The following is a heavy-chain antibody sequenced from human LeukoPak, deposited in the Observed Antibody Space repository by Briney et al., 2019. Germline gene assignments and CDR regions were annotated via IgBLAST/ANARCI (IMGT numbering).Heavy chain of an antibody. CDR3: ARESAPMPIPWFDP. CDR2: IYHSGST. D-gene: IGHD3-16*01. Sequence: PSETLSLTCAVSGYSISSGYYWGWIRQPPGKGLEWIGSIYHSGSTYYNPSLKSRVTISVDTSKNQFSLKLSSVTAADTAVYYCARESAPMPIPWFDPWGQGTLVTDSS. J-gene: IGHJ5*02. CDR1: GYSISSGYY. V-gene: IGHV4-38-2*02.